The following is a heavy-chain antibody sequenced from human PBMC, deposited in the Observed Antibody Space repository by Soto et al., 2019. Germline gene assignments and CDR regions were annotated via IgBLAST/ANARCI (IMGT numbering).Heavy chain of an antibody. D-gene: IGHD5-12*01. J-gene: IGHJ5*02. Sequence: GLEWLGWMNPNSGNTGYAQKFQGRVTMTMNTSMSTAYMELSSLRSEDTAVYYCARGRLATTANNWFDPWGQGTLVTVSS. CDR2: MNPNSGNT. V-gene: IGHV1-8*01. CDR3: ARGRLATTANNWFDP.